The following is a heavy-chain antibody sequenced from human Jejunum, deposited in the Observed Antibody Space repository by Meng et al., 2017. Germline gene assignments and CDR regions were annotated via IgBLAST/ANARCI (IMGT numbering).Heavy chain of an antibody. J-gene: IGHJ5*02. CDR1: GFTFSSYA. Sequence: GGSLRLSCGASGFTFSSYAMHWVRQGPGKGLEWVAVISYDGSNKYYVDSVKGRFTISRDNSRNTLDLQMNSLRAEDTAVYYCARDREKGGGYDFDNWGQGTRVTVSS. V-gene: IGHV3-30*04. CDR2: ISYDGSNK. CDR3: ARDREKGGGYDFDN. D-gene: IGHD5-12*01.